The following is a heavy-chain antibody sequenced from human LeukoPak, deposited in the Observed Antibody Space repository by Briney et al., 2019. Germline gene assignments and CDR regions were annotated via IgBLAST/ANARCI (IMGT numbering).Heavy chain of an antibody. V-gene: IGHV3-11*03. CDR2: ISSSSTDS. CDR3: ARKDTVATNIDY. J-gene: IGHJ4*02. CDR1: GFTFSDYY. Sequence: PGGSLRLSCAASGFTFSDYYMSWIRQAPGKGLEWVSYISSSSTDSTYADSVKGRFTISRDNAKNSLYLQMNSLRAEDTAVYYCARKDTVATNIDYWGQGTLVTVSS. D-gene: IGHD5-12*01.